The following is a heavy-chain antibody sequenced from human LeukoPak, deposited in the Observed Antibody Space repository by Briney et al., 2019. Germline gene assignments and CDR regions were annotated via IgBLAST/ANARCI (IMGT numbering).Heavy chain of an antibody. D-gene: IGHD4-23*01. CDR1: GFTFSSYI. Sequence: SGESLRLSCAASGFTFSSYILNWVRQAPGKGLEWVSSISSSGSYMYYADSVKGRFTISRDNAKNSLYLQMNSLRAEDTAVYYCARAKTTVVTPGAFDVWGQGTMVTVSS. CDR3: ARAKTTVVTPGAFDV. CDR2: ISSSGSYM. J-gene: IGHJ3*01. V-gene: IGHV3-21*01.